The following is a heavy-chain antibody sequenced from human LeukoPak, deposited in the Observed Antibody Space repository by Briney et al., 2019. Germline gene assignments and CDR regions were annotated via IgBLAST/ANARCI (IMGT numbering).Heavy chain of an antibody. Sequence: PSETLSLTCAVSGYSISSGYHWAWIRQPPGKGLEWIGSMSHSGTTSYNPSLKSRVTISVDTSKNQFSLKLTSVTAADTAVYYCARQYNSGSFDPWGQGTLVTVSS. D-gene: IGHD6-19*01. V-gene: IGHV4-38-2*01. CDR2: MSHSGTT. J-gene: IGHJ5*02. CDR3: ARQYNSGSFDP. CDR1: GYSISSGYH.